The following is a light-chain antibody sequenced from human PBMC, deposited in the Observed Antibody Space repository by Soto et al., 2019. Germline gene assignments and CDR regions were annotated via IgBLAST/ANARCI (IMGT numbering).Light chain of an antibody. CDR2: DAS. J-gene: IGKJ1*01. CDR1: QSVSSY. CDR3: THRSTCPWT. Sequence: EIVLTQSPATLSLSPGARATLSCRAGQSVSSYLAWYQQKPGQAPRLLIYDASNRATGIPARFSGSGSGTDCPPTISSLEPEDFAVYSCTHRSTCPWTSGRGTKVQIK. V-gene: IGKV3-11*01.